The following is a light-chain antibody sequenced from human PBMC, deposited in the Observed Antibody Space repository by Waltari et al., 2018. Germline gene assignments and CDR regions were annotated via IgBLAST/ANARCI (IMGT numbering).Light chain of an antibody. V-gene: IGLV2-14*03. CDR1: SMDVGGNYY. CDR3: SSYTSSGTLRV. J-gene: IGLJ2*01. CDR2: DVS. Sequence: QSSLTQPAPGSGSHGKSITISSPGPSMDVGGNYYVSCYKQHPGKAPKLMIYDVSKRPAGVSNRFSGSKSGNTASLTISGLQAEDEADYYCSSYTSSGTLRVFGGGTKLTVL.